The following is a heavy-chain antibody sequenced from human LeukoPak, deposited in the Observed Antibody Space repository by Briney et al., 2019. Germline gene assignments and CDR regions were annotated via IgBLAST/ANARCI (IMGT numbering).Heavy chain of an antibody. CDR2: IYYSGST. D-gene: IGHD5-18*01. J-gene: IGHJ1*01. CDR1: GGSISSYY. Sequence: SETLSLTCTVSGGSISSYYWSWIRQPPGKGLEWIGYIYYSGSTNYNPSLKSRVTISVDTSKNQFSLKLSSVTAADTAVYYCARNGHSRYFQHWGQGTLVTVSS. V-gene: IGHV4-59*01. CDR3: ARNGHSRYFQH.